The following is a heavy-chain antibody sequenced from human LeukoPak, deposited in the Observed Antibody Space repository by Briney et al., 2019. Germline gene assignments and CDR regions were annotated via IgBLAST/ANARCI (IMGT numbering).Heavy chain of an antibody. Sequence: GGSLRLSCAASGFTFSSYAMHWVRQAPGKGLEWVSGISGSSGTTYYADSVQGRFTISRDNSKDTLYLQMNSLRDEDTAVYYCAKSWSCVQYNDWLCYFDYWGQGTLVTVSS. CDR3: AKSWSCVQYNDWLCYFDY. CDR1: GFTFSSYA. D-gene: IGHD3-9*01. V-gene: IGHV3-23*01. CDR2: ISGSSGTT. J-gene: IGHJ4*02.